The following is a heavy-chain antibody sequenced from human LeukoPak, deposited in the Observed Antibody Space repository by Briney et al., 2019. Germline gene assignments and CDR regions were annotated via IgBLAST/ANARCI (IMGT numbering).Heavy chain of an antibody. J-gene: IGHJ4*02. V-gene: IGHV3-23*01. D-gene: IGHD1-1*01. CDR2: ISGSGGST. Sequence: SGGSLRLLCGVCGLPFSLYAMSGVREAPGGGLEWVSAISGSGGSTYYADSVKGRFTISRDNSKNTLYLQMNSLRAEDTAVYFCAKLESNFDYWGQGTLVTVSS. CDR3: AKLESNFDY. CDR1: GLPFSLYA.